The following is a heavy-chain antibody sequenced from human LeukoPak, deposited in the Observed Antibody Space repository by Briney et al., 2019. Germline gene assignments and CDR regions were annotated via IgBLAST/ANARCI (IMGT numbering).Heavy chain of an antibody. CDR2: TYYRSKWYN. Sequence: SQTLSPTCAISGDSVSSNSAAWNWIRQSPSRGLEWPGRTYYRSKWYNDYAVSVKSRITINPDTSKNQFSLQLNSVTPEDTAVYCARGKWELLSHYWCFDLWGRGTLVTVPS. D-gene: IGHD1-26*01. J-gene: IGHJ2*01. CDR3: ARGKWELLSHYWCFDL. V-gene: IGHV6-1*01. CDR1: GDSVSSNSAA.